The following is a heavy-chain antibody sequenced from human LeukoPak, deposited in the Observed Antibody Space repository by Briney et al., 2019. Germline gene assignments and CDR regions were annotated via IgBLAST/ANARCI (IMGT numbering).Heavy chain of an antibody. CDR1: GGSISSGGYS. V-gene: IGHV4-30-2*01. CDR3: ARGVYYDSSGYYLGYFDY. J-gene: IGHJ4*02. D-gene: IGHD3-22*01. CDR2: IYHSGST. Sequence: SQTLSLTCAASGGSISSGGYSWSWIRQPPGKGLEWIGYIYHSGSTYYNPSLKSRVTISVDRSKNQFSLKLSSVTAADTAVYYCARGVYYDSSGYYLGYFDYWGQGTLVTVSS.